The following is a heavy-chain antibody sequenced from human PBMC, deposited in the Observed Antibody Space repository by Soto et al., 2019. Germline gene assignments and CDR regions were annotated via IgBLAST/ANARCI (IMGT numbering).Heavy chain of an antibody. J-gene: IGHJ4*02. V-gene: IGHV3-30-3*01. Sequence: QVQLVESGGGVVQPGRSLRLSCAASGFTFSRDAMHWVRQAPGKGLECVAAISYDGANKNYADSVKGRFTISRDNSNNTVYVLMSSLRPDDTAIYYCAIDRFGQWEGYLENWGQGILVTVSS. CDR1: GFTFSRDA. D-gene: IGHD1-26*01. CDR2: ISYDGANK. CDR3: AIDRFGQWEGYLEN.